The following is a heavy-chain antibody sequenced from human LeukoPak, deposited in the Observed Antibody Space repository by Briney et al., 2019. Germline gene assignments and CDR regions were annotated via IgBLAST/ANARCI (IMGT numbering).Heavy chain of an antibody. CDR2: ISNGGGAT. J-gene: IGHJ5*02. CDR3: TRENYVPDS. V-gene: IGHV3-7*03. D-gene: IGHD3-10*02. Sequence: PGGSLRLSCVASGYTFSPYWMGWVRQIPGKGLEWVASISNGGGATYYVDSVRGRFTISRDDAKNSLFLQMNGLRSDDTAVYYCTRENYVPDSWGQGTLVTVSS. CDR1: GYTFSPYW.